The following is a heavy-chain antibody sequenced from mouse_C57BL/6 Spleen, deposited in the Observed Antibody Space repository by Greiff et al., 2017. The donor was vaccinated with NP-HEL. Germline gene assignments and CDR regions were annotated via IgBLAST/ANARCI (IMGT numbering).Heavy chain of an antibody. J-gene: IGHJ1*03. D-gene: IGHD1-1*01. CDR3: ALITTVVAPLDFDV. CDR2: IYPGDGDT. V-gene: IGHV1-82*01. Sequence: VQLQQSGPELVKPGASVKISCKASGYAFTSSWMNWVKQRPGKGLEWIGWIYPGDGDTNYNGKFKGKATLTADKSSSTAYMQLSSLTSEDSAVYFCALITTVVAPLDFDVWGTGTPVTVSS. CDR1: GYAFTSSW.